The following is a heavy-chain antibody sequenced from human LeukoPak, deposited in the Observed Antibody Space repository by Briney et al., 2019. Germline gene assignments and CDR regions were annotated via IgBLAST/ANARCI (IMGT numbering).Heavy chain of an antibody. CDR1: GFTFSSYG. V-gene: IGHV3-30*18. CDR2: ISYDGSNK. J-gene: IGHJ3*02. CDR3: AKGGYSSGWWFGAFDI. Sequence: GGSLRLSCAASGFTFSSYGMHWVRQAPGKGLEWVAVISYDGSNKYYADSVKGRFTISRDNSKNTLYPQMNSLRAEDTAVYYCAKGGYSSGWWFGAFDIWGQGTMVTVSS. D-gene: IGHD6-19*01.